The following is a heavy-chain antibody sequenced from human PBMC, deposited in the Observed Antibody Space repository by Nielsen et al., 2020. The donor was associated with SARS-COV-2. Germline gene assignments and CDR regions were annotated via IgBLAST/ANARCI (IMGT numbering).Heavy chain of an antibody. J-gene: IGHJ4*02. CDR1: GFNFSSYG. CDR2: ISYDLSDQ. D-gene: IGHD3-9*01. V-gene: IGHV3-30*18. CDR3: AKFDRSFDGFYPIDY. Sequence: GESLKISCACSGFNFSSYGFHWVRQAPGKGLEFVSLISYDLSDQYYAASVKGRFTISRDNSKNTLYLQVNSLTPEDTAVYYCAKFDRSFDGFYPIDYWGQGTLVTVSS.